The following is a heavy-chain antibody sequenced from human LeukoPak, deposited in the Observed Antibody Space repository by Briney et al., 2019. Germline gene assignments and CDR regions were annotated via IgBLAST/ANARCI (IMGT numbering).Heavy chain of an antibody. Sequence: PSETLSLTCTVSGGSISSYYWSWIRQPPGKGLEWIGYVFYSGSTNYNPSRKSRVTISVDTSKNQFSLKLSSVTAADTAVYYCARHGSVSSGALVWGQGTLVSVSS. CDR3: ARHGSVSSGALV. CDR2: VFYSGST. J-gene: IGHJ4*02. V-gene: IGHV4-59*08. D-gene: IGHD3-22*01. CDR1: GGSISSYY.